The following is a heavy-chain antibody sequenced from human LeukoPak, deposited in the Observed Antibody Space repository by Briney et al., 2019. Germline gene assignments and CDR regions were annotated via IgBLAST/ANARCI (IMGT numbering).Heavy chain of an antibody. V-gene: IGHV3-30*18. CDR2: ISHYGTNK. Sequence: GRSLRLFCAASGFTFSTYAMFCVRAAPGKRVVWVAVISHYGTNKYYEDSVQGRFNISRDNSKNTLYLQMNSLRAEDTAVYYCAKDADCSNTNCYREFRYWGQGTLVTVSS. J-gene: IGHJ4*02. D-gene: IGHD2-2*01. CDR3: AKDADCSNTNCYREFRY. CDR1: GFTFSTYA.